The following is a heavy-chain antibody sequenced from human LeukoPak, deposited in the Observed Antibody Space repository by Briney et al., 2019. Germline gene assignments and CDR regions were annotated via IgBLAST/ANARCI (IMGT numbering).Heavy chain of an antibody. V-gene: IGHV3-30*19. J-gene: IGHJ4*02. D-gene: IGHD3-3*01. Sequence: GGALRVSCAASGFSFSDYGMHWVRPAPGKGLAGVAVISYDGSNKYYADSVKGRITISRDNSKNTLYLQMNSLRAEDTAVYYCARGSGMRGIFSETPFDYWGQGTLVTVSS. CDR1: GFSFSDYG. CDR2: ISYDGSNK. CDR3: ARGSGMRGIFSETPFDY.